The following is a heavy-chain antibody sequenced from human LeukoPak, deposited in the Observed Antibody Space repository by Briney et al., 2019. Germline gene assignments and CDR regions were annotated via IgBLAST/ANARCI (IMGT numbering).Heavy chain of an antibody. J-gene: IGHJ6*02. Sequence: ASVKVSCKASGYIFTSYYMHWVRQAPGQGLEWMGMINPSGGSTSYAQKFQGRVTMTRDTSTSTVYMELSSLRSEDTAVYYCASLARFSYYDSSGYYTPFYYYYGMDVWGQGTTVTVSS. CDR2: INPSGGST. CDR3: ASLARFSYYDSSGYYTPFYYYYGMDV. CDR1: GYIFTSYY. D-gene: IGHD3-22*01. V-gene: IGHV1-46*01.